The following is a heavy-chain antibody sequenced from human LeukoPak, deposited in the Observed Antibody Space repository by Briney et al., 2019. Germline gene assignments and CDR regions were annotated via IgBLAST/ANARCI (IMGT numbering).Heavy chain of an antibody. J-gene: IGHJ6*03. Sequence: SETLSLTCTVSGGSISTSNYYWGWIRQPPGKGLEWIGNIFYSGSTYYGPSLKSRLTISLDTSRNQFSLKLSSVTAADTAVYYCARARESLYYYYMDVWGKGTTVTISS. CDR3: ARARESLYYYYMDV. V-gene: IGHV4-39*07. D-gene: IGHD5-24*01. CDR1: GGSISTSNYY. CDR2: IFYSGST.